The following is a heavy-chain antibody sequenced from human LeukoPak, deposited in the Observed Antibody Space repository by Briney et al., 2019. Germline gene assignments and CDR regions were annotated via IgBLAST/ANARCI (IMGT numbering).Heavy chain of an antibody. Sequence: ASVKVSCKASGGTFSSYAISWVRQAPGQGLEWMGGIIPIFGTANYAQKFQGRVTITADESTSTAYMELSSLRSEDTAVYYCAKDRHTESYHEGEIDHWGQGTLVTVSS. CDR1: GGTFSSYA. D-gene: IGHD1-26*01. V-gene: IGHV1-69*01. J-gene: IGHJ4*02. CDR3: AKDRHTESYHEGEIDH. CDR2: IIPIFGTA.